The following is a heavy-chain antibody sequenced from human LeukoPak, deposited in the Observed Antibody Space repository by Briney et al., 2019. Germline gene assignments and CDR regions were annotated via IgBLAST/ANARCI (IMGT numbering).Heavy chain of an antibody. D-gene: IGHD3-16*02. Sequence: PGGSLRLSCAESGFTFSSYGMHWVRHAPGKGLGRGAVIWYDGSKRYYAYSVKGRFTISRDNSQKTLYLQMNSLRAEDTAVSYCGKGTTLIYDFVWGGYRSPLDYWSQGTLVTVSA. CDR1: GFTFSSYG. CDR2: IWYDGSKR. V-gene: IGHV3-33*06. CDR3: GKGTTLIYDFVWGGYRSPLDY. J-gene: IGHJ4*02.